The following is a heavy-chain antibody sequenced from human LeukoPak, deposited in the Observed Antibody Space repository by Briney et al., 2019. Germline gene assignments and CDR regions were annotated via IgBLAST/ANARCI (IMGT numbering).Heavy chain of an antibody. CDR3: ARAWGLLPNWFDP. J-gene: IGHJ5*02. D-gene: IGHD2-15*01. CDR1: GGSISSYY. V-gene: IGHV4-59*12. CDR2: IYYSGST. Sequence: SETLSLTCTVSGGSISSYYWSWIRQPPGKGLEWIGYIYYSGSTNYNPSLKSRVTISVDTSKNQFSLKLSSVTAADTAVYYCARAWGLLPNWFDPWGQGTLVTVSS.